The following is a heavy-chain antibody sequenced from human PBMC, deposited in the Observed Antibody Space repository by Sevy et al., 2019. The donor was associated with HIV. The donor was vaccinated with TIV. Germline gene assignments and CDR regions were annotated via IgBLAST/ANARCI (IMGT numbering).Heavy chain of an antibody. J-gene: IGHJ6*03. CDR1: GFTFSSYA. CDR3: AKREVGANPRYCYYMDV. V-gene: IGHV3-23*01. D-gene: IGHD1-26*01. CDR2: ISGSGGST. Sequence: GGSLRLSCAASGFTFSSYAMSWVRQAPGKGLEWVSAISGSGGSTYYADSVKGRFTISRDNSKNTLYLQMNSLRAEDTAVYYCAKREVGANPRYCYYMDVWGKGTTVTVSS.